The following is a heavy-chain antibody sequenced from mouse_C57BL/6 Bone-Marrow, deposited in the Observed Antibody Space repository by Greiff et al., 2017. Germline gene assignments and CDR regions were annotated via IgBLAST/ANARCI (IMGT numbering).Heavy chain of an antibody. V-gene: IGHV14-2*01. D-gene: IGHD2-3*01. CDR2: IDPEDGET. CDR1: GFNIKDYY. Sequence: EVQLQQSGAELVKPGASVTLSCTASGFNIKDYYIHWVKQRTEQGLEWIGRIDPEDGETKYAPKFQDKATITADTSSNTAYLQLSSLTSEDTAVYYCSSFDGNYFDFWGQGTPLTVAS. CDR3: SSFDGNYFDF. J-gene: IGHJ2*01.